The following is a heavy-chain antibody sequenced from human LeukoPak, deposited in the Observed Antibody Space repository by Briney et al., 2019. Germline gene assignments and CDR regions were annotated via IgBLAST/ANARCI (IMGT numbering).Heavy chain of an antibody. CDR2: ISYSGST. J-gene: IGHJ4*02. CDR1: GGSISSYY. CDR3: ARGPNRFDY. Sequence: PSETLSLTCTVSGGSISSYYWSWIRQPPGKGLEWIGYISYSGSTNYNPSLKSRVTISVDTSKNQFSLKLSSVTAADTAVYYCARGPNRFDYWGQGTLVTVSS. V-gene: IGHV4-59*12.